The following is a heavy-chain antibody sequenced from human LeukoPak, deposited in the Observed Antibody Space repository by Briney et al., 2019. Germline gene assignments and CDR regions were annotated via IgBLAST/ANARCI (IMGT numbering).Heavy chain of an antibody. CDR2: ISGSGGST. CDR3: AKDFTAMVSYWFDP. J-gene: IGHJ5*02. CDR1: GFTFSSYA. V-gene: IGHV3-23*01. D-gene: IGHD5-18*01. Sequence: GGSLRLSCAASGFTFSSYAMSWVRQAPGKGLEWVSAISGSGGSTYYADSVKGRFTISRDNSKNTLYLQMNSLRAEDTAVYYCAKDFTAMVSYWFDPWAREPWSPSPQ.